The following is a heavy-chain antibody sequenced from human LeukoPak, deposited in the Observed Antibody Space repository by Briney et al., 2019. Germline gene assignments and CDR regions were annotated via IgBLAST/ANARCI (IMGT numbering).Heavy chain of an antibody. J-gene: IGHJ3*02. CDR1: GYTFTRYY. Sequence: SVKVSCKASGYTFTRYYIHWVRQAPGQGLEWMGWINPNSGGTNYAQKFQGRVTMSRDTSIRTAYMELSRLRSDDTAVYYCARVGYYDSSGSPRGGAFDIWGQGTMVTVSS. CDR3: ARVGYYDSSGSPRGGAFDI. D-gene: IGHD3-22*01. V-gene: IGHV1-2*02. CDR2: INPNSGGT.